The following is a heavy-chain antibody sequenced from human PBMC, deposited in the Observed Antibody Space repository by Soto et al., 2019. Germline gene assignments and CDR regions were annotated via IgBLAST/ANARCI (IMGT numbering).Heavy chain of an antibody. Sequence: EVQLVQSGAEVKKPGESLRISCKGSGYSFTSYWISWVRQMPGKGLEWMGRIDPSDSYTNYSPSFQGHVTISADKSISTAYRQWSSLKASDTAMYYCARGGSGYDDFDYWGQGTLVTVSS. CDR3: ARGGSGYDDFDY. CDR1: GYSFTSYW. J-gene: IGHJ4*02. D-gene: IGHD5-12*01. V-gene: IGHV5-10-1*01. CDR2: IDPSDSYT.